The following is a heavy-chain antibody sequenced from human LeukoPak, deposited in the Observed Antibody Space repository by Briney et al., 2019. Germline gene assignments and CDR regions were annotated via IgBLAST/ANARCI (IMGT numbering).Heavy chain of an antibody. D-gene: IGHD3-9*01. Sequence: GGSLRLSCAASGSTFSSYSMNWVRQAPGKGLEWVSSISSSSSYIYYADSVKGRFTISRDNAKNSLYLQMNSLRAEDTAVYYCARGGDILTGLSDYWGQGTLVTVSS. CDR3: ARGGDILTGLSDY. V-gene: IGHV3-21*01. CDR2: ISSSSSYI. CDR1: GSTFSSYS. J-gene: IGHJ4*02.